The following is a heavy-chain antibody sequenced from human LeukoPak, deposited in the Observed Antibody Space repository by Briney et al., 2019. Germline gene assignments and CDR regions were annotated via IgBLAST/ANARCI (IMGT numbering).Heavy chain of an antibody. Sequence: GESLKISCKGSGYSFSSYWIGWVRQMPRKGLEWMGIIYPGDSDTRYSPSFQGQVTISADKSISTAYLQWSSLKASDTAMYYCARDSSGSIGAFDYWGQGTLVTVSS. J-gene: IGHJ4*02. CDR3: ARDSSGSIGAFDY. D-gene: IGHD6-19*01. CDR1: GYSFSSYW. CDR2: IYPGDSDT. V-gene: IGHV5-51*01.